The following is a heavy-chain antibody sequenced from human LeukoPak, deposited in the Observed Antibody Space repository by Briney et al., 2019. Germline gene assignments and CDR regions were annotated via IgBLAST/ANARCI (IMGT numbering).Heavy chain of an antibody. J-gene: IGHJ4*02. D-gene: IGHD6-19*01. CDR1: GFTFSNAW. CDR3: TTDSIAVAGTERGVFEGVQR. Sequence: PGGSLRLSCAASGFTFSNAWMSWVRQAPGKGLEWVGRIKSKTDGGTTDYAAPVKGRFTISRDDSKNTLYLQINSLKTEDTAVYYCTTDSIAVAGTERGVFEGVQRWGQGTLVTVSS. CDR2: IKSKTDGGTT. V-gene: IGHV3-15*01.